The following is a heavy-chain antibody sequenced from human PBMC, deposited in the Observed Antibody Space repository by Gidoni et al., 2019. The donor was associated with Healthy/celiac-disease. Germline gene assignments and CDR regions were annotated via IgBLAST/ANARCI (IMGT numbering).Heavy chain of an antibody. D-gene: IGHD5-18*01. CDR2: ISWNSGSI. Sequence: EVQLVESGGGLVQPGRSLRLSCAASGFTFDDYAMHWVRQAPGKGLEWVSGISWNSGSIGYADSVKGRFTISRDNAKNSLYLQMNSLRAEDTALYYCAKDPIRGRGYSYGYLGYWGQGTLVTVSS. CDR3: AKDPIRGRGYSYGYLGY. V-gene: IGHV3-9*01. CDR1: GFTFDDYA. J-gene: IGHJ4*02.